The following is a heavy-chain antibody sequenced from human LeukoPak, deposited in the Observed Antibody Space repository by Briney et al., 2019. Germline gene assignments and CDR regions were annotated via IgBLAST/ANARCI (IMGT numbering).Heavy chain of an antibody. CDR1: GGSISSGGYS. CDR3: ARTPVDTAMDNYFDY. Sequence: SETLSLTCAVSGGSISSGGYSWSWIRQPPGKGLERIGYIYHSGSTYYNPSLKSRVTISVDRSKNQFSLKLSSVTAADTAVYYCARTPVDTAMDNYFDYWGQGTLVTVSS. CDR2: IYHSGST. V-gene: IGHV4-30-2*01. J-gene: IGHJ4*02. D-gene: IGHD5-18*01.